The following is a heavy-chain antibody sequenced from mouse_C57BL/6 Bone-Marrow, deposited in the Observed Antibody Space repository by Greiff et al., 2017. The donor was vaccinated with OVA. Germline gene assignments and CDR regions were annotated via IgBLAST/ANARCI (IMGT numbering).Heavy chain of an antibody. CDR2: IDPSDSYT. Sequence: QVQLQQSGAELVRPGTSVKLSCKASGYTFTSYWMHWVKQRPGQGLEWIGVIDPSDSYTNYNQKFKGKATLTVDTSSSTAYIQLSSLTSEDSAVYYCARWGLASLFAYWGQGTLVTVSA. CDR1: GYTFTSYW. V-gene: IGHV1-59*01. CDR3: ARWGLASLFAY. J-gene: IGHJ3*01. D-gene: IGHD3-3*01.